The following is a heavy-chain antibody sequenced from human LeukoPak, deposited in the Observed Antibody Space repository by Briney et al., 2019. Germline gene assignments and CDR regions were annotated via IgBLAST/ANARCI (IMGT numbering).Heavy chain of an antibody. J-gene: IGHJ3*02. V-gene: IGHV4-59*01. CDR2: IYYSGST. D-gene: IGHD3-10*01. Sequence: PSETLSLTCTVSGGSISTYYWSWIRQPPGKGREWIGYIYYSGSTNYNPSLKSRVTISVDTSKNQFSLKLSSVTAADTAVYYCARELWANDAFDIWGQGTMVTVSS. CDR3: ARELWANDAFDI. CDR1: GGSISTYY.